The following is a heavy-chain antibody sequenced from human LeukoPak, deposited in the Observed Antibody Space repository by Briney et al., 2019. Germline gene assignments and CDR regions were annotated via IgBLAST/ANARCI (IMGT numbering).Heavy chain of an antibody. J-gene: IGHJ3*02. D-gene: IGHD3-22*01. Sequence: PGGSLRLSCAASGFTCSSYCMSWVRNAPGKGLEWVANIKQDGSEKYYVDSVKRRFTISRDNAKNSLYLQMNSLRAEDTAVYYCARDLGHTYYYDSSGNESVDAFDIWGQGTMVTVSS. CDR3: ARDLGHTYYYDSSGNESVDAFDI. CDR1: GFTCSSYC. V-gene: IGHV3-7*01. CDR2: IKQDGSEK.